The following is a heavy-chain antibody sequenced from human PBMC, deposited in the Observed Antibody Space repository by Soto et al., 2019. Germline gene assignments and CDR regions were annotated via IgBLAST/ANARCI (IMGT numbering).Heavy chain of an antibody. Sequence: GGSLRLSCAASGFIFSDHFMDWVRQAPGKGLEWVGRIANKANNHITEYAASEKGRFTVSRDDSKNSLFLQMNSLKTDDTAVYYCTREVSRGYVKFDYWGQGTLVTVSS. V-gene: IGHV3-72*01. CDR3: TREVSRGYVKFDY. D-gene: IGHD5-12*01. CDR1: GFIFSDHF. CDR2: IANKANNHIT. J-gene: IGHJ4*02.